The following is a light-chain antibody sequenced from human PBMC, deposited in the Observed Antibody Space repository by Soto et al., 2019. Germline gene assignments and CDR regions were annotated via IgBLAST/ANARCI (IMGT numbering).Light chain of an antibody. V-gene: IGKV1-6*01. Sequence: MYHSLSSLSASKRDGVTISCRASQGIGNALGWYQQKPGKPPKVLIYGASNLQSGVPPRFSGSGSGTDFTLAISSLQPEDSATYYCLQDINYPWTFGQGSIVDVK. CDR3: LQDINYPWT. CDR2: GAS. J-gene: IGKJ1*01. CDR1: QGIGNA.